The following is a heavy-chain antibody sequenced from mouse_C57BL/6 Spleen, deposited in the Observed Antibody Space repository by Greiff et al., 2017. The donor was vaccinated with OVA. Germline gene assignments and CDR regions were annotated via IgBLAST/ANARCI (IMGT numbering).Heavy chain of an antibody. J-gene: IGHJ4*01. Sequence: EVQLQQSVAELVRPGASVKLSCTASGFNIKNTYMHWVKQRPEQGLEWIGRIDPANGNTKYAPKFQGKAPITADTSSNTAYLQLSSLTSEDTAIYYCARSTTVVATDYAMDYWGKGTAATVSS. D-gene: IGHD1-1*01. CDR1: GFNIKNTY. CDR2: IDPANGNT. V-gene: IGHV14-3*01. CDR3: ARSTTVVATDYAMDY.